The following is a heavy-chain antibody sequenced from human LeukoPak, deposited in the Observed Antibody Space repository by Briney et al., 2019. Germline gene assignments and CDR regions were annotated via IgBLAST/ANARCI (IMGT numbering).Heavy chain of an antibody. CDR2: ISASGGST. J-gene: IGHJ4*02. V-gene: IGHV3-23*01. Sequence: GGSLRLSCAASGFTFSSSAMSWVRQVPGKGLEWVSGISASGGSTYYADSVKGRFTISRDNSKNTLYLQMNSLRAEDTAVYYCARADEVRYYFDYWGQGTLVTVSS. CDR3: ARADEVRYYFDY. CDR1: GFTFSSSA.